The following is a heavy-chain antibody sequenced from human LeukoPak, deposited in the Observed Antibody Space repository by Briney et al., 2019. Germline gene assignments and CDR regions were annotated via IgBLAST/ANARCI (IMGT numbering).Heavy chain of an antibody. CDR3: ASFYAYGDYDY. CDR2: IYTSAST. D-gene: IGHD4-17*01. J-gene: IGHJ4*02. CDR1: GGSISSGSYY. Sequence: SETLSLTCTGSGGSISSGSYYWSWLRQPPGKGREWIGRIYTSASTNYNPSLRSRVTISVATSKNQFSLKLSSVAAADTAVYYCASFYAYGDYDYWGQGTLVTVSS. V-gene: IGHV4-61*02.